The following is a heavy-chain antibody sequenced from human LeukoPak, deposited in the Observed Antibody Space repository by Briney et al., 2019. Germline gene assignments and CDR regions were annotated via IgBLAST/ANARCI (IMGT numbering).Heavy chain of an antibody. CDR3: ARVPTDSVLLWFGELGWFDR. CDR1: GYTFTCYY. J-gene: IGHJ5*02. D-gene: IGHD3-10*01. V-gene: IGHV1-2*02. CDR2: INPNSGGT. Sequence: GASVKVSCKASGYTFTCYYMHWVRQAPGQGLEGMGWINPNSGGTNYAQKFQGRVTITRDPSISTAYMELSRLRSDDTAVYYCARVPTDSVLLWFGELGWFDRWGQGTLVTVSS.